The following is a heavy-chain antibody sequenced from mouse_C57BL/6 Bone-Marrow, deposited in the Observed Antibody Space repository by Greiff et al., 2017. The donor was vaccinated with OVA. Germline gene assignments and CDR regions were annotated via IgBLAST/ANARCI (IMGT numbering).Heavy chain of an antibody. CDR2: FHPYNDDT. CDR1: GYTFTTYP. J-gene: IGHJ3*01. CDR3: ARPGDYDGDWFAY. D-gene: IGHD2-4*01. V-gene: IGHV1-47*01. Sequence: QVQLQQSGAELVKPGASVKMSCKASGYTFTTYPIEWMKQNHGKSLEWIGNFHPYNDDTKYNEKFKGKATLTVEKSSSTVYLGLSRLTSDDSAVYYGARPGDYDGDWFAYWGQGTLGTVSA.